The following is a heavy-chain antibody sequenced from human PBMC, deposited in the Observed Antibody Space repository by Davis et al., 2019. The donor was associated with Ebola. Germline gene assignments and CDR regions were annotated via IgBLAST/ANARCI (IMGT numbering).Heavy chain of an antibody. V-gene: IGHV3-21*04. CDR1: GFTFSSYS. D-gene: IGHD2-15*01. Sequence: GESLKISCAASGFTFSSYSMNWVRQAPGKGLEWVSSISSSSSYIYYADSVKGRFTISRDNAKNSLYLQLNSLRAEDTAVYYCARAAYCSGGSCHFYGMDVWGKGTTVIVSS. CDR2: ISSSSSYI. J-gene: IGHJ6*04. CDR3: ARAAYCSGGSCHFYGMDV.